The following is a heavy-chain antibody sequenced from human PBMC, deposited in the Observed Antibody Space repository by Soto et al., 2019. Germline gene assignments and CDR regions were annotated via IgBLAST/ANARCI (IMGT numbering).Heavy chain of an antibody. J-gene: IGHJ3*02. CDR1: GYTFTSYD. D-gene: IGHD2-15*01. CDR3: ARGGYCSGGSCYGGAFDI. V-gene: IGHV1-8*01. Sequence: ASVKVSCKASGYTFTSYDINWLRQATGQGLEWMGWMNPNSGNTGYAQKFQGRVTMTRNTSISTAYMELSSLRSEDTAVYYCARGGYCSGGSCYGGAFDIWGQGTMVTVSS. CDR2: MNPNSGNT.